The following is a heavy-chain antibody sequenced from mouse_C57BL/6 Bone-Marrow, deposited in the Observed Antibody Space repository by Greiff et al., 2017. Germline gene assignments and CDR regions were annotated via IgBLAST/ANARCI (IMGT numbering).Heavy chain of an antibody. Sequence: QVQLQQPGAELVKPGASVKLSCKASGYTFTSYWMHWVKQRPGQGLEWIGMIHPNSGSTNYNEKLKSKATLTVDKSSSTAYMQLSSLTSEDSAVXYAARGFYYYYGGLADWGQGTLVTVSA. CDR2: IHPNSGST. CDR1: GYTFTSYW. J-gene: IGHJ3*01. D-gene: IGHD2-4*01. V-gene: IGHV1-64*01. CDR3: ARGFYYYYGGLAD.